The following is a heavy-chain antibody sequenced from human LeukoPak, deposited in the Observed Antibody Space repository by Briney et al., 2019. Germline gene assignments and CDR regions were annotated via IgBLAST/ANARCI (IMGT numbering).Heavy chain of an antibody. CDR1: GFTFSSYS. V-gene: IGHV3-21*01. J-gene: IGHJ4*02. Sequence: PGGSLRLSCAASGFTFSSYSMNWVRQAPGKGLEWVSSISSSSSYIYYADSVKGRFTISRDNAKNPLYLQMNSLRAEDTDVYYCATRPTRITTPEWVDYWGQGTLVTVSS. CDR3: ATRPTRITTPEWVDY. D-gene: IGHD3-22*01. CDR2: ISSSSSYI.